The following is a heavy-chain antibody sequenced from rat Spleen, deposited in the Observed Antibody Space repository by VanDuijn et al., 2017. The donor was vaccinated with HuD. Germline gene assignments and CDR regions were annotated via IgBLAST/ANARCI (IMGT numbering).Heavy chain of an antibody. CDR1: GFTFSDYN. D-gene: IGHD1-11*01. Sequence: EVQLVESGGGLVQPGRSLKLSCAASGFTFSDYNMAWVRQAPKKGLEWVATISYDGSSTYYRDSVKGRFTISRDNAKSTLYLQMDSLRSEDTATYYCARSSTAGTRFDYWGQGVMVTVSS. J-gene: IGHJ2*01. V-gene: IGHV5-7*01. CDR3: ARSSTAGTRFDY. CDR2: ISYDGSST.